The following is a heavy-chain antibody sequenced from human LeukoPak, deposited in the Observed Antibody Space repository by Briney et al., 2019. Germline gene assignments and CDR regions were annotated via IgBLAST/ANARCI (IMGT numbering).Heavy chain of an antibody. D-gene: IGHD6-19*01. CDR1: GFTFSSYG. J-gene: IGHJ4*02. V-gene: IGHV3-33*01. Sequence: PAKSLTLSCAASGFTFSSYGMHWVRQAPGKGLEWVAAIWYDGSNKYYADSVKGRFTISRDNSKNTLYLQMNSLRAEDKAVYYCARERGAVAGTIFDYWGQGTLVTVSS. CDR2: IWYDGSNK. CDR3: ARERGAVAGTIFDY.